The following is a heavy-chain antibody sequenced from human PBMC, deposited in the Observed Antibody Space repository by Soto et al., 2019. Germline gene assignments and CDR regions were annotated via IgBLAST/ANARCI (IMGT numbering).Heavy chain of an antibody. Sequence: ASVKVSCKASGYTFTSYGFSWGRLAPGHELERMGWISAYNGNTNYAQKLQGRATMTTDTSTSTAYMDLRSLRSDDTAVYYCARMDQYEPFDIWGQGTMATVSS. CDR1: GYTFTSYG. V-gene: IGHV1-18*01. CDR2: ISAYNGNT. CDR3: ARMDQYEPFDI. J-gene: IGHJ3*02. D-gene: IGHD3-3*01.